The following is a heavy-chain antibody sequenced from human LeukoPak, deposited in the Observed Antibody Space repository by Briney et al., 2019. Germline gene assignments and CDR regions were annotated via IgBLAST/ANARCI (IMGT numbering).Heavy chain of an antibody. V-gene: IGHV3-7*03. Sequence: GGSLRLSCAASGFTFSKFWMSWVRQAPGKGLKWVANIKQDGSVKYYVDSVKGRFTISRDNAENSLYLQMNSLRVEDTAVYYCATSTEAAGSDWGQGTLVTVSS. CDR3: ATSTEAAGSD. D-gene: IGHD6-13*01. J-gene: IGHJ4*02. CDR2: IKQDGSVK. CDR1: GFTFSKFW.